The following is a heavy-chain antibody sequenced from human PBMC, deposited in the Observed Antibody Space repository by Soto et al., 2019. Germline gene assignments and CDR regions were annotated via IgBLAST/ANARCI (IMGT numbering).Heavy chain of an antibody. Sequence: PGGSLRLSCAASGFTFSSYGMHWVRQAPGKGLEWVSLISWDGGSTYYADSVKGRFTISRDNSKNSLYLQMNSLRTEDTALYYCAKDGYGGNSGWYFDLWGRGTLVTVSS. CDR2: ISWDGGST. CDR3: AKDGYGGNSGWYFDL. J-gene: IGHJ2*01. V-gene: IGHV3-43*02. D-gene: IGHD2-21*02. CDR1: GFTFSSYG.